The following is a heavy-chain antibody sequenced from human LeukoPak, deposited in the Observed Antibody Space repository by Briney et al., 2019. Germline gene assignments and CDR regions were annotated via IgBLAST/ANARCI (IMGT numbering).Heavy chain of an antibody. V-gene: IGHV3-21*01. CDR1: GFLFSNYH. J-gene: IGHJ4*02. Sequence: GGSLRLSCAASGFLFSNYHMHWVRPAPGKGLEWVSSVSSGSRYIDYRDSVKGRFTVSRDNAKNSLYLQMNNLRAEDTAVYYCARDSKFSFDSWGQGTLVTVSS. D-gene: IGHD3-3*02. CDR2: VSSGSRYI. CDR3: ARDSKFSFDS.